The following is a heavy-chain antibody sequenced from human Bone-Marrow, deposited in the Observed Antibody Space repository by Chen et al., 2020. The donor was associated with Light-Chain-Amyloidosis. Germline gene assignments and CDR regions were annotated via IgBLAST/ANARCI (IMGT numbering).Heavy chain of an antibody. D-gene: IGHD3-9*01. V-gene: IGHV3-23*04. CDR2: ISGSGGSR. J-gene: IGHJ3*02. CDR1: GFSFSSYA. Sequence: EVQLVEFGGGLVQPGGSLRLSCAASGFSFSSYAMSWVRQAPGKGLEWVSGISGSGGSRYYADSVKGRLTISRDNSKNTLYLQMNSLRAEDTAVYYCAKDISYDDILPGYPADAFDIWGQGTMVTVSS. CDR3: AKDISYDDILPGYPADAFDI.